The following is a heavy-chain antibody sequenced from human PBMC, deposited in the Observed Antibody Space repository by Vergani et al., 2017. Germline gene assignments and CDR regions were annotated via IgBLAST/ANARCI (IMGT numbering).Heavy chain of an antibody. J-gene: IGHJ4*02. CDR2: ISNSSDYI. CDR1: GFTFSSYS. V-gene: IGHV3-21*01. CDR3: ARQTAARD. D-gene: IGHD6-6*01. Sequence: EVQLVESGGGLVKPGGSLRLSCAASGFTFSSYSMNWVRQAPGKGLEWVSSISNSSDYIHYADSVKGRFTISRDNAKNSLYLLMNSLRAEDTAVYYCARQTAARDWGQGTLVTVSS.